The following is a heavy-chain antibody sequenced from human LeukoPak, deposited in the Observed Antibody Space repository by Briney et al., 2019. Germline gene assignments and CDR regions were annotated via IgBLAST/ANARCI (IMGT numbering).Heavy chain of an antibody. J-gene: IGHJ4*02. Sequence: GGSLRLSCAASGFTVSSDYMTWVRQAPGKGLEWVSVIYSGGSTYYADSVKGRFTISRDNSKNTVYLQLNNLRVEDTAVYYCARGSRIVAAGTGIDYWGQGTLVTVSS. CDR2: IYSGGST. D-gene: IGHD6-13*01. CDR1: GFTVSSDY. V-gene: IGHV3-53*01. CDR3: ARGSRIVAAGTGIDY.